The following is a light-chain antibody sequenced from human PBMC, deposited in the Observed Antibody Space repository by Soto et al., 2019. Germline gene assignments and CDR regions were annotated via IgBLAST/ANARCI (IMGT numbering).Light chain of an antibody. CDR2: DTS. J-gene: IGKJ4*01. CDR3: QQRGDWPS. V-gene: IGKV3-15*01. CDR1: QSVSSS. Sequence: EIVVTQSPATLSVSPGERVTLSCRASQSVSSSLAWYQQRPGQAPRLLIYDTSTRAPGIAARFSGSGSGTEFTLTISSLQSEDVAVYYCQQRGDWPSFGGGTKVEIK.